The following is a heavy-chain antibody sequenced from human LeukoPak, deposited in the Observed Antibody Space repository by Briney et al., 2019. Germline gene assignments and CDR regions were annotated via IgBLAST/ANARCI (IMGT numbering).Heavy chain of an antibody. J-gene: IGHJ5*02. D-gene: IGHD4-23*01. V-gene: IGHV4-34*01. CDR1: GGSFSGYY. CDR3: ARHGDYGGNYTNWFDP. CDR2: INHSGST. Sequence: PSETLSLTCAVYGGSFSGYYWSWIRQPPGKGLEWIGEINHSGSTNYNPSLKSRVTISVDTSKNQFSLKLSSVTAADTAVYYCARHGDYGGNYTNWFDPWGQGTLVTVSS.